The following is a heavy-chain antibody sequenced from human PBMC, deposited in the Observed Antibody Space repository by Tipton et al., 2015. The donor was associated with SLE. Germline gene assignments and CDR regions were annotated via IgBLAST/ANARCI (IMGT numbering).Heavy chain of an antibody. D-gene: IGHD4-17*01. Sequence: LRLSCTVSGGSISSHYWSWFRQPPGKGLAWIGSIYYSGTTYYNPSLKSRVTISVDTSKNQFSLRLSSVTAADTAVYYCARVEDDYGDPGWFDPWGQGTLVTVSS. V-gene: IGHV4-59*11. J-gene: IGHJ5*02. CDR1: GGSISSHY. CDR3: ARVEDDYGDPGWFDP. CDR2: IYYSGTT.